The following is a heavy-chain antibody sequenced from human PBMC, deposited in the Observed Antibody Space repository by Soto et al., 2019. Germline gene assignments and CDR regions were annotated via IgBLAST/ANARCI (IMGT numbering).Heavy chain of an antibody. D-gene: IGHD6-19*01. J-gene: IGHJ4*02. CDR3: ARDQGIAVAVFDY. V-gene: IGHV4-61*01. CDR1: GGSVTSGSYY. Sequence: SETLSLTCTVSGGSVTSGSYYWSWIRQPPGKGLEWIGYIYYSGSSNHSPSKYNPSLKSRVTISADTSKNQISLKLSSVTAADTAVYYCARDQGIAVAVFDYSSQGALDIVSS. CDR2: IYYSGSS.